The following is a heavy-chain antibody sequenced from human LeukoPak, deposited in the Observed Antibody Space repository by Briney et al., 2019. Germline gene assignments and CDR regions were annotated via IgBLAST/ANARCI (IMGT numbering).Heavy chain of an antibody. CDR1: GGSISSYY. D-gene: IGHD5-18*01. Sequence: SETLSLTCTVSGGSISSYYWSWIRQPPGKGLEWIGEIYHSGSTNYNPSLKSRVTISVDTSKNQFSLKLSSVTAADTAVYYCASVGNGRYSYVTPQDYWGQGTLVTVSS. J-gene: IGHJ4*02. CDR2: IYHSGST. CDR3: ASVGNGRYSYVTPQDY. V-gene: IGHV4-59*12.